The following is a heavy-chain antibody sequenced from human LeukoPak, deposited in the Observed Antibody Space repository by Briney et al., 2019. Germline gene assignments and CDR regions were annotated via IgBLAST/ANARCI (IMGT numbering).Heavy chain of an antibody. CDR2: IKEDGSET. Sequence: GGSLRLSCAGSGFQFNTYWISWIRQAPGNGLQGLGNIKEDGSETYYVGSLKGRLTISRDNAKNSSFLEMSSLGVEDTAVYYCARDVGRFCTRGSCFSDAWGQGTLVTVSS. V-gene: IGHV3-7*03. J-gene: IGHJ5*02. CDR3: ARDVGRFCTRGSCFSDA. CDR1: GFQFNTYW. D-gene: IGHD2-15*01.